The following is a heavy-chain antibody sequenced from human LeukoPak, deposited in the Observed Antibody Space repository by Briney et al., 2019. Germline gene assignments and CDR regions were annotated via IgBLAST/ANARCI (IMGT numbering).Heavy chain of an antibody. V-gene: IGHV3-11*01. CDR3: ARVLTDIVVVPAGVEGFDY. Sequence: KPGGSLRLSCVASGFTLSDYYMSWIRQAPGKGLEWVSYISRSGSSIYYADSVKGRITISRDNAKNSLYLQMNSLRAEDTAVYYCARVLTDIVVVPAGVEGFDYWGQGTLVTVSS. D-gene: IGHD2-2*01. J-gene: IGHJ4*02. CDR2: ISRSGSSI. CDR1: GFTLSDYY.